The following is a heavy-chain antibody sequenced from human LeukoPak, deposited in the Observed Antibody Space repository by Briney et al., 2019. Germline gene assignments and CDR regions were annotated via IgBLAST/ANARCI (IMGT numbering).Heavy chain of an antibody. J-gene: IGHJ4*02. CDR3: ARDFTGLLPPSYYLDY. V-gene: IGHV1-2*02. D-gene: IGHD2-15*01. CDR2: INPNGADT. CDR1: GYTFTGYY. Sequence: RASVTVSCKASGYTFTGYYTHWVRQAPGQRLEWMGWINPNGADTNYAQKFQGRVTMTRDTSISTAYMELSRLRSDDTALYYCARDFTGLLPPSYYLDYWGQGTLVTVSS.